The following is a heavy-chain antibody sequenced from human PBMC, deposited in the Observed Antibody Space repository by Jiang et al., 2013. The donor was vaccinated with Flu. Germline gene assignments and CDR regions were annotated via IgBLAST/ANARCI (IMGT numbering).Heavy chain of an antibody. CDR2: ISSSGGNT. CDR3: ATHSGDILTAYGY. V-gene: IGHV3-23*01. CDR1: GFTFSSYV. J-gene: IGHJ4*02. Sequence: VQLLESGGGLVQPGGSLRLSCAASGFTFSSYVMSWVRQAPGKGLEWVSGISSSGGNTYYADSVKGRFTISRDNSKNTLFLQMSSLRVDDMAVYYCATHSGDILTAYGYWGQGTLVTVSS. D-gene: IGHD3-9*01.